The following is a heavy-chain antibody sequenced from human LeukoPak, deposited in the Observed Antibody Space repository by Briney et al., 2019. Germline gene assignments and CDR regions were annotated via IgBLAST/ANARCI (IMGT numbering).Heavy chain of an antibody. CDR2: IIPIFGTA. CDR1: GGTFSSYA. V-gene: IGHV1-69*01. J-gene: IGHJ4*02. CDR3: AREGHYYYDSSGYPGGLKGYFDY. D-gene: IGHD3-22*01. Sequence: GASVKVSCKASGGTFSSYAISWVRQAPGQGLEWMGGIIPIFGTANYAQKFQGSVTITADESTSTAYMELSSLRSEDTAVYYCAREGHYYYDSSGYPGGLKGYFDYWGQGTLVTVSS.